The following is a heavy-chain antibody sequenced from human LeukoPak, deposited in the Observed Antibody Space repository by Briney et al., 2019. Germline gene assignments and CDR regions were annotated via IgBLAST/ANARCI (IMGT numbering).Heavy chain of an antibody. Sequence: GGSLRLSCAASGFTFSSYWMHWVRQAPGKGLVWVSRINSDGSSTSYADSVKGRFTISRDNAKNTLYLQMNSLRAEDTAVYYCARVRVHWFHHYYGMDVWGQGTRSPSP. V-gene: IGHV3-74*01. CDR2: INSDGSST. CDR1: GFTFSSYW. D-gene: IGHD3-9*01. CDR3: ARVRVHWFHHYYGMDV. J-gene: IGHJ6*02.